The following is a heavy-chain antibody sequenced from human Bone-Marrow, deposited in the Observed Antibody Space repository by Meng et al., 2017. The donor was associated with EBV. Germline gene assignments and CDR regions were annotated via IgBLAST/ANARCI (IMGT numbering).Heavy chain of an antibody. CDR1: GYNFSSFT. J-gene: IGHJ4*02. D-gene: IGHD3-10*01. CDR3: VRFSNYVLDH. Sequence: QIQLVQSGGEVQKPGASVRVSCKTSGYNFSSFTLNWVRQVPGQGFEWVGWIHGYSANTHYAQKFHGRVNMSTDTSTDTSYMELKNLRPDDTAIYYCVRFSNYVLDHWGQGTLVTVSS. CDR2: IHGYSANT. V-gene: IGHV1-18*01.